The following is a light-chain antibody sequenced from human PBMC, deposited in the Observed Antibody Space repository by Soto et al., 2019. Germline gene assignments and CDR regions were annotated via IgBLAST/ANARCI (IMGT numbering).Light chain of an antibody. CDR1: QSIRRF. Sequence: DIQMTQSPSSLSASVGDRVTITCRASQSIRRFLAWYQQKPGKAPKLLIYQASNLESGVPSRFSGSGSGTEFTLTISSLQPDDFATYYCQQYNSYSWTFGQGTKVDIK. V-gene: IGKV1-5*03. CDR2: QAS. J-gene: IGKJ1*01. CDR3: QQYNSYSWT.